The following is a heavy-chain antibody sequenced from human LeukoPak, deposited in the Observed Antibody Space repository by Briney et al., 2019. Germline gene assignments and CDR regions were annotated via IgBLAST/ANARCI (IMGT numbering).Heavy chain of an antibody. CDR2: TIPIFGIA. D-gene: IGHD3/OR15-3a*01. V-gene: IGHV1-69*04. J-gene: IGHJ5*02. CDR1: GGTFSSYA. Sequence: SVKVSCKASGGTFSSYAISWVRQAPGQGLEWMGRTIPIFGIANYAQKFQGRVTITADKSTSTAYMELSSLRSEDTAVYYCARDGFLDRQNWFDPWGQGTLVTVSS. CDR3: ARDGFLDRQNWFDP.